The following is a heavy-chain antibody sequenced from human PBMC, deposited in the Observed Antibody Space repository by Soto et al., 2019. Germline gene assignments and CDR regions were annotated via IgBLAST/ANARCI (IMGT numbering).Heavy chain of an antibody. CDR3: ARDDIPGRAVAIYGMDV. Sequence: ESGGGVVQPGRSLRLSCAASRFTFSNYGMHWVRQAPGKGLEWMAVIWYDGSNKYYADSVKGRFTISRDNSKNTLYLQMNSLRAEDTAVYYCARDDIPGRAVAIYGMDVWGQGTTVTVSS. CDR2: IWYDGSNK. V-gene: IGHV3-33*01. J-gene: IGHJ6*02. D-gene: IGHD6-19*01. CDR1: RFTFSNYG.